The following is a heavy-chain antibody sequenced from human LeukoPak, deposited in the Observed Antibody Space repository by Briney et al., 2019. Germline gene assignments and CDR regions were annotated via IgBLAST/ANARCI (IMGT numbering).Heavy chain of an antibody. J-gene: IGHJ6*02. D-gene: IGHD1-1*01. CDR2: IIPIFGIA. CDR1: GGTFSSYA. Sequence: VASVKVSCKASGGTFSSYAISWVRQAPGQGLEWMGRIIPIFGIANYAQKFQGGVTITADKSTSTAYMELSSLRSEDAAVYYCARENDPSDYGMDVWGQGTTVTVSS. CDR3: ARENDPSDYGMDV. V-gene: IGHV1-69*04.